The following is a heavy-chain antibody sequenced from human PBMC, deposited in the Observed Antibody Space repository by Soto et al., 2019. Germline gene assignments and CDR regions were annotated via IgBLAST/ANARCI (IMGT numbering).Heavy chain of an antibody. Sequence: PSETLSLTCAVSSGSISSSNWWSWVRQPPGKGLEWIGEIYHSGSTNYNPSLKSRVTISVDKSKNQFSLKLSSVTAADTAVYYCARCFPVALGWPPYYYYYMDVWGKGTTVTVSS. CDR2: IYHSGST. V-gene: IGHV4-4*02. CDR3: ARCFPVALGWPPYYYYYMDV. J-gene: IGHJ6*03. CDR1: SGSISSSNW. D-gene: IGHD2-15*01.